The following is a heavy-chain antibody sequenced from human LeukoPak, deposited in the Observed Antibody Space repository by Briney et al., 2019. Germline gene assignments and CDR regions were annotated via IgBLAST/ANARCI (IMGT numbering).Heavy chain of an antibody. CDR1: GFIFSDYY. D-gene: IGHD3-10*01. Sequence: GGSLRLPCDASGFIFSDYYMSWARQAPGKGLEWISYISNPSSTKYYADSVKGRFTISRGNAKNSLYLQMNSLRAEDTAVYYCARCGDGLPCDFDYWGQGTLVTVSS. CDR2: ISNPSSTK. V-gene: IGHV3-11*04. CDR3: ARCGDGLPCDFDY. J-gene: IGHJ4*02.